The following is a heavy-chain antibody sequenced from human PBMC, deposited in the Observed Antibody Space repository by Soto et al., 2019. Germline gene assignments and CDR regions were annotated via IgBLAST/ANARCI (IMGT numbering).Heavy chain of an antibody. J-gene: IGHJ4*02. CDR2: IYYTGST. CDR3: AGSYYDMFQFIFDY. CDR1: GGSISSYY. D-gene: IGHD3-9*01. V-gene: IGHV4-59*01. Sequence: PSETLSLTCTASGGSISSYYWSWIRQPPGKGLEWIGYIYYTGSTNYNPSLKSRVTISVDTSKNQFSLRLSSVTAADTAVYYCAGSYYDMFQFIFDYWGQGTLVTVSS.